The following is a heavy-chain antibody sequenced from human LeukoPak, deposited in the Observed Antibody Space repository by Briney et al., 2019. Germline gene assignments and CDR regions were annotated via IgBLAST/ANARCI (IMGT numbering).Heavy chain of an antibody. CDR1: GYSFTSYW. CDR2: IDPSDSYT. D-gene: IGHD3-10*01. Sequence: GESLKISCKGSGYSFTSYWISWVRQMPGKGLEWMGRIDPSDSYTNYSPSFQGHVTISADKSISTAHLQWSSLKASDTAMYYCARHAFGEPNQLDYWGQGTLVTVSS. CDR3: ARHAFGEPNQLDY. V-gene: IGHV5-10-1*01. J-gene: IGHJ4*02.